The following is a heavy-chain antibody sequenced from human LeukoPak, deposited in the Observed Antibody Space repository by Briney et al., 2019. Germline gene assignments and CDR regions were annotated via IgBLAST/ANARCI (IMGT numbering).Heavy chain of an antibody. CDR1: GGSFSGYY. Sequence: SETLSLTFAVYGGSFSGYYCSWIRQPPGKGPEWIGEINHSGSTNYNPSLKSRVIISVDTSKNQFSLKLSSVTAADTAVYYCARGRRGMIVPYYAFDIWGQGTMVTVSS. J-gene: IGHJ3*02. CDR2: INHSGST. D-gene: IGHD3-22*01. CDR3: ARGRRGMIVPYYAFDI. V-gene: IGHV4-34*01.